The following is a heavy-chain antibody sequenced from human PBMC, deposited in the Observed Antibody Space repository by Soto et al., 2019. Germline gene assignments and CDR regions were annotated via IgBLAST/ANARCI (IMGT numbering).Heavy chain of an antibody. Sequence: EVLLLESGGTLVQPGGSMRLSCAASGFIFKNYDMTWVRQAPGKGLEWVSSISASGGRTSNADSVRGRFTISRDNSNNTLFLQMNSLRAEDTAVYYCARVYQGHLTLTKVVQYFDSWGQGTLVMVSS. V-gene: IGHV3-23*01. CDR2: ISASGGRT. J-gene: IGHJ4*02. CDR3: ARVYQGHLTLTKVVQYFDS. D-gene: IGHD3-22*01. CDR1: GFIFKNYD.